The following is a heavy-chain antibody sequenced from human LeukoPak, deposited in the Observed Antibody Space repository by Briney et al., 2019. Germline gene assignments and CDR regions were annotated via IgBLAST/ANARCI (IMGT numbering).Heavy chain of an antibody. Sequence: SETLSLTCTVSGGSLSSSNWWGWVRQPPGKGLECIGEIYHSGTTNYNPSLKSRVTISVDKSKNQFSLKLSSVTAADTAVYYCARDTDYCSGGSCYSDWFDPWGQGNLGTVSS. CDR1: GGSLSSSNW. CDR2: IYHSGTT. V-gene: IGHV4-4*02. D-gene: IGHD2-15*01. CDR3: ARDTDYCSGGSCYSDWFDP. J-gene: IGHJ5*02.